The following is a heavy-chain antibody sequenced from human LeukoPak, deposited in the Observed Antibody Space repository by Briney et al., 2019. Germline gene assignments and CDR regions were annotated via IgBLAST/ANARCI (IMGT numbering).Heavy chain of an antibody. CDR2: IYSGGNT. CDR3: ARVPAMSEFYYYGMDV. CDR1: GFTFSNNY. V-gene: IGHV3-53*01. J-gene: IGHJ6*02. D-gene: IGHD5-18*01. Sequence: GGSLRLSCAASGFTFSNNYITWVRQAPGKGLEWVSVIYSGGNTYYADSVKGRFTISRDNSKNTIYLQMNGLRADDTAVYYCARVPAMSEFYYYGMDVWGQGTTVTVSS.